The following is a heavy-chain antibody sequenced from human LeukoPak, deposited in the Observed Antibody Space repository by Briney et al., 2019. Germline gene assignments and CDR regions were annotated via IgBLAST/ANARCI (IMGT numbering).Heavy chain of an antibody. CDR2: IIPIFGTA. Sequence: EASVKVSCKASGGTFSSYAISWVRQAPGQGLEWMGGIIPIFGTANYAQKFQGRVTITADESTSTAYMELSSLRSEDTAVYYCARRLLPYWYFDLWGRGTLVTVSS. CDR1: GGTFSSYA. D-gene: IGHD3-22*01. V-gene: IGHV1-69*13. J-gene: IGHJ2*01. CDR3: ARRLLPYWYFDL.